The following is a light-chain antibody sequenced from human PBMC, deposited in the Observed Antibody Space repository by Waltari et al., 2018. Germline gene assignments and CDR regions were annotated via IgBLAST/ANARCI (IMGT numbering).Light chain of an antibody. J-gene: IGKJ4*01. Sequence: DIQMTQSPSSLSASVAEKVTITCRASQSISEYLNWYQQKPGKAPKLLIYGASSLQSGVPSRFSGSGSGTDFTLSITSLQPEDSATYYCQQSYTFGGGTKVEIK. V-gene: IGKV1-39*01. CDR1: QSISEY. CDR3: QQSYT. CDR2: GAS.